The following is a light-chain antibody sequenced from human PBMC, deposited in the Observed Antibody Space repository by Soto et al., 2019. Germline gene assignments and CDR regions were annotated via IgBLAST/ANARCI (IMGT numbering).Light chain of an antibody. CDR3: QQRYSSPRP. CDR2: AAS. J-gene: IGKJ2*01. V-gene: IGKV1-39*01. CDR1: QSIRSY. Sequence: DLEMTHLPSSLSASVGDRVTITCRASQSIRSYLNWYQQTPGKAPNLLIYAASTLRSGVPSRFSGSGSGTDFTLTIISLQYEDFATYFCQQRYSSPRPFGQGTKLE.